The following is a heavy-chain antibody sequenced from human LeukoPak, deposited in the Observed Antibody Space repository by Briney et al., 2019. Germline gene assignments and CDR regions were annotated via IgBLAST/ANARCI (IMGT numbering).Heavy chain of an antibody. CDR1: GFTFSSYG. CDR3: AKDHRRRSGATYYFDY. V-gene: IGHV3-30*18. D-gene: IGHD1-26*01. J-gene: IGHJ4*02. CDR2: ISYDGSNK. Sequence: QAGGSLRLSCAASGFTFSSYGMPWVRQAPGKGLEWVAVISYDGSNKYYADSVKGRFTISRDNSKNTLYLQMNSLRAEDTAVYYCAKDHRRRSGATYYFDYWGQGTLVTVSS.